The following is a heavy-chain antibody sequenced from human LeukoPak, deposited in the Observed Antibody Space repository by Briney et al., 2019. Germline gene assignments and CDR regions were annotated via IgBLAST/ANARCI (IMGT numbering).Heavy chain of an antibody. Sequence: ASVKVSCKASGYTFTGYYMHWVRQAPGQGLEWMGWISTNNGNTNYAQKLQGRVAMTTDTSTSTAYMELRSLRSDDTAVYYCARVPPTYYGGNSNWFDPWGQGTPVTVSS. V-gene: IGHV1-18*04. J-gene: IGHJ5*02. CDR2: ISTNNGNT. CDR3: ARVPPTYYGGNSNWFDP. D-gene: IGHD4-23*01. CDR1: GYTFTGYY.